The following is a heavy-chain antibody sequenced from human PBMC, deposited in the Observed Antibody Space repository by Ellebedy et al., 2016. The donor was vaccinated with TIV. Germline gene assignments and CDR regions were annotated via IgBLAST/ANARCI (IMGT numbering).Heavy chain of an antibody. CDR3: AKSSIAALVSPYHFDF. Sequence: GESLKISXAASGFTFRADWMHWVRQAPGKGLEWVSRINPDASSTTYADSVKGRFTISRDNAKNSLYLQMNSLTPNDTATYFCAKSSIAALVSPYHFDFWGQGTLVTVSS. V-gene: IGHV3-74*01. CDR1: GFTFRADW. J-gene: IGHJ4*02. D-gene: IGHD2-21*01. CDR2: INPDASST.